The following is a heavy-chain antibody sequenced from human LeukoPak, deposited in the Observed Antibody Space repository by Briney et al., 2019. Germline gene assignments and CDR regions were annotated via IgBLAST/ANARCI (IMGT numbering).Heavy chain of an antibody. CDR2: IYHSGST. D-gene: IGHD2-15*01. V-gene: IGHV4-38-2*02. J-gene: IGHJ4*02. CDR3: ARDQDIVVVVAVDY. Sequence: SETLSPTCTVSGYSISSGYYWGWIRQPPGKGLEWIGSIYHSGSTYYNPSLKSRVTISVDTSKNQFSLKLSSVTAADTAVYYCARDQDIVVVVAVDYWGQGTLVTVSS. CDR1: GYSISSGYY.